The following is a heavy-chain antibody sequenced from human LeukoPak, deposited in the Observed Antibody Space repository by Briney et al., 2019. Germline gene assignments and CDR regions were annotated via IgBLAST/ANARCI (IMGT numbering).Heavy chain of an antibody. D-gene: IGHD2-15*01. Sequence: PGGSLRLSCAASGFTFSSYAMHWVRQAPGKGLEWVAVIPYDGSNKYYADSVKGRFTISRDNSKNTLYLQMNSLRAEDTAVYYCARVVAGHDAFDIWGQGTMVTVSS. V-gene: IGHV3-30-3*01. CDR2: IPYDGSNK. J-gene: IGHJ3*02. CDR1: GFTFSSYA. CDR3: ARVVAGHDAFDI.